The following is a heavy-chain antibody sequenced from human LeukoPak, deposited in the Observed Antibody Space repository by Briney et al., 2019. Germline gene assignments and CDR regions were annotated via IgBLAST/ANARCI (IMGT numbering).Heavy chain of an antibody. CDR3: TRDGTATEAGDYFDY. J-gene: IGHJ4*02. CDR2: IRSKAYGGTT. Sequence: GGSLRLSCTASGFTFGDYAMSWVRQAPGKGLEWVGFIRSKAYGGTTEYAASVKGRFTISRDDSKSIAYLQMNSLKTEDTAVYYCTRDGTATEAGDYFDYWGQGTLVTVSS. CDR1: GFTFGDYA. V-gene: IGHV3-49*04. D-gene: IGHD2-21*02.